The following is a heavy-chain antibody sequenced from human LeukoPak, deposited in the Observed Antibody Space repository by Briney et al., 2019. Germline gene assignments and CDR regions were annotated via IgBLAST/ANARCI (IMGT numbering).Heavy chain of an antibody. Sequence: SETLSLTCTVSGGSISRYYWSWIRQPPGKGLEWIGYIYYSGSTNYNPSLKSRVTISVDTSKNQFSLKLSSVTAADTAVYYCARGRLRYFDWLLHYYFDYWGQGTLVTVSS. CDR3: ARGRLRYFDWLLHYYFDY. CDR2: IYYSGST. D-gene: IGHD3-9*01. J-gene: IGHJ4*02. V-gene: IGHV4-59*01. CDR1: GGSISRYY.